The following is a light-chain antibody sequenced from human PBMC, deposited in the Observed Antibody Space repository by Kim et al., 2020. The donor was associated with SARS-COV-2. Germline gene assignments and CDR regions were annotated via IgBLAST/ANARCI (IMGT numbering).Light chain of an antibody. CDR1: TIRIDV. Sequence: ALGQTLTNTCQGDTIRIDVESWYQKKPGQAPVLVMDGRNDRYPGIPDRFCGSRSGNTASLTITGAQAEDEDDYYFNARDSTGYLGVFGGGTQLTVL. CDR3: NARDSTGYLGV. V-gene: IGLV3-19*01. CDR2: GRN. J-gene: IGLJ2*01.